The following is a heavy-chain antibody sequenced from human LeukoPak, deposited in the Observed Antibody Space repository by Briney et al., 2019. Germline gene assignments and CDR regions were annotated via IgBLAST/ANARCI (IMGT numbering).Heavy chain of an antibody. V-gene: IGHV4-31*03. Sequence: SETLSLTCTVSGGSVSGANYYWSWIRQHPGKGLELIGYVYHSGSTSYNPSLKTRVAISIDTSNNQFSLNLNSVTAADTAVYYCARMFEPLYYFDCWGQGTLVTVSS. CDR2: VYHSGST. CDR1: GGSVSGANYY. J-gene: IGHJ4*02. CDR3: ARMFEPLYYFDC. D-gene: IGHD3-10*02.